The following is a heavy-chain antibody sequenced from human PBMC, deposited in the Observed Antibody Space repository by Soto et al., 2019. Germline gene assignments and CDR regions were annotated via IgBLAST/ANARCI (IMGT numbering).Heavy chain of an antibody. D-gene: IGHD3-10*01. CDR3: ARGPLGRWFGGSN. Sequence: SETLSLTCAVYGGSFSGYYWSWIRQPPGKGLEWIGEINHSGSTNYNPSLKSRVTISVDTSKNQFSLKLSSVTAADTAVYYCARGPLGRWFGGSNWGQGTLVTISS. V-gene: IGHV4-34*01. CDR1: GGSFSGYY. J-gene: IGHJ4*02. CDR2: INHSGST.